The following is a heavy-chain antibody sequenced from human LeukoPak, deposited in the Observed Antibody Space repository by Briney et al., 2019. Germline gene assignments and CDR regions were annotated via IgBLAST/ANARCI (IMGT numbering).Heavy chain of an antibody. CDR1: SGSISSYY. D-gene: IGHD3-22*01. V-gene: IGHV4-59*08. CDR2: IYYSGST. J-gene: IGHJ3*02. CDR3: ARHSSYYDSSVDAFDI. Sequence: KPSETLSLTCTVSSGSISSYYWSWLRQPPGKGLEWIGYIYYSGSTNYNPSLKSRVTISVDTSKNQFPLKLSSVTAADTAVYYCARHSSYYDSSVDAFDIWGQGTMVTVSS.